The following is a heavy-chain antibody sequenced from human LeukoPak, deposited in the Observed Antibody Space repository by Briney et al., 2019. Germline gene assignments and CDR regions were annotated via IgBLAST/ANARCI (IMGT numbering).Heavy chain of an antibody. J-gene: IGHJ4*02. CDR2: ISAYNGNT. CDR1: GYTFTGFY. Sequence: ASVKVSCKASGYTFTGFYINWVRQAPGQGLEWMGWISAYNGNTNYAQKLQGRVTMTTDTSTSAAYMELRSLRSDDTAVYYCARDHVAVAGSDYWGQGTLVTVSS. D-gene: IGHD6-19*01. V-gene: IGHV1-18*04. CDR3: ARDHVAVAGSDY.